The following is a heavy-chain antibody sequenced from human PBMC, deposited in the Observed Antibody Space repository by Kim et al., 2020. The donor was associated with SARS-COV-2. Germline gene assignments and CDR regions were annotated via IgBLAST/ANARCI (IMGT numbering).Heavy chain of an antibody. CDR3: AREFYYYGSGSYSYYYYYGMDV. D-gene: IGHD3-10*01. Sequence: GGSLRLSCAASGFTFSSYAMHWVRQAPGKGLEWVAVISYDGSNKYYADSVKGRFTISRDNSKNTLYLQMNSLRAEDTAVYYCAREFYYYGSGSYSYYYYYGMDVWGQGTTVTVSS. CDR1: GFTFSSYA. J-gene: IGHJ6*02. V-gene: IGHV3-30*04. CDR2: ISYDGSNK.